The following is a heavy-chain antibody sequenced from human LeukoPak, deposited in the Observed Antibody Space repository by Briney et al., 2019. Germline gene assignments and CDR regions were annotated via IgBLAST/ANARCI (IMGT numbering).Heavy chain of an antibody. Sequence: SETLSLTCAVSGGSISSGGYSWSWIRQPPGKGLEWIGYIYHSGSTYYNPSLKSRVTISVDRSKNQFSLKLSSVTAADTAVYYCARVEVAGTGWFDPWGQGTLVTVSS. V-gene: IGHV4-30-2*01. D-gene: IGHD6-19*01. CDR3: ARVEVAGTGWFDP. CDR1: GGSISSGGYS. J-gene: IGHJ5*02. CDR2: IYHSGST.